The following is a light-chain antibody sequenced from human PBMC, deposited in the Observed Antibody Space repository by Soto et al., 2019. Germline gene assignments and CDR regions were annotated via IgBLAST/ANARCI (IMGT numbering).Light chain of an antibody. CDR3: QQYGDGNSPRYS. CDR1: QSISGIY. CDR2: ATS. Sequence: EVVLTQSPGTLSLSPGERVTLSCRASQSISGIYLAWYQQKPGQAPRLLIYATSSRATGIPDRFSGSGSGAGFTRTICRLEPEDFAVYYCQQYGDGNSPRYSFGQGTRLVIK. V-gene: IGKV3-20*01. J-gene: IGKJ2*03.